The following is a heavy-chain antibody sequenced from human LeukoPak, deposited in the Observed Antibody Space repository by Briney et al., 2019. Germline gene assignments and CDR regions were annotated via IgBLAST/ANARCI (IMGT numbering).Heavy chain of an antibody. CDR1: GDSVSSTSAA. Sequence: SHTLSLTCAISGDSVSSTSAAWHWIRQSPSRGLEWLGRTYFRSQWYSDYAGSVRGRISINADTSKNQFSLQLNSVTPEDTAVYFCARYTYTFYLDYWGQGIVVTVSS. CDR2: TYFRSQWYS. D-gene: IGHD2-2*02. CDR3: ARYTYTFYLDY. J-gene: IGHJ4*02. V-gene: IGHV6-1*01.